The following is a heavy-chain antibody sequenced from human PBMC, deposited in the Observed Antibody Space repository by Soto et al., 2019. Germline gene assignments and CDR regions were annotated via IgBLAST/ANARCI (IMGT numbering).Heavy chain of an antibody. CDR3: ARDYWFGHPVPTAFYY. V-gene: IGHV1-69*05. Sequence: GASVKVSCKASGGTFSSYAISWVRQAPGQGLEWMGWIIAIFGTANYAQKFQGRVTITTDESTNTAYMELRSLRSDDAAVYYCARDYWFGHPVPTAFYYWGQRTLVTVSS. CDR1: GGTFSSYA. D-gene: IGHD3-10*01. CDR2: IIAIFGTA. J-gene: IGHJ4*02.